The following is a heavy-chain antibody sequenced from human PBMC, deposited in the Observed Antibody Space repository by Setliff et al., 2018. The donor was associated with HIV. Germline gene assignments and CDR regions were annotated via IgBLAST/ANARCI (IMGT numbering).Heavy chain of an antibody. CDR2: ISPDVSST. V-gene: IGHV3-74*03. D-gene: IGHD2-21*02. J-gene: IGHJ5*02. Sequence: GGSLRLSCAGSGFSFSSNWIHWVRQTAGKGLLWFSRISPDVSSTMYADSVKCRFTISRDNAKNTVYLQMNSLRAEDTGVYYCVRVVTFFSTGPHFDPWGQGTLVTVSS. CDR1: GFSFSSNW. CDR3: VRVVTFFSTGPHFDP.